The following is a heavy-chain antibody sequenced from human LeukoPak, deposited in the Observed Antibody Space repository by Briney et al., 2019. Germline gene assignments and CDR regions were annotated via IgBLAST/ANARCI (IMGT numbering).Heavy chain of an antibody. J-gene: IGHJ3*02. V-gene: IGHV3-30-3*01. Sequence: SCKVSGYTLTELSMHWVRQAPGKGLEWVAVISYDGSNKYYADSVKGRFTISRDNSKNTLYLQMNSLRAEDTAVYYCARDIGRFGIKAFDIWGQGTMVTVSS. D-gene: IGHD3-10*01. CDR3: ARDIGRFGIKAFDI. CDR2: ISYDGSNK. CDR1: GYTLTELS.